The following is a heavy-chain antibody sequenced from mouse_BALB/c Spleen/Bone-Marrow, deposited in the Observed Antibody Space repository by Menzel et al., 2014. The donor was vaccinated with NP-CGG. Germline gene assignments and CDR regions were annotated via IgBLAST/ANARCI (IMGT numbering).Heavy chain of an antibody. V-gene: IGHV1-47*01. D-gene: IGHD1-1*01. Sequence: LHGTGAELVTPGLSAQMSCTAFGYSFTTYPIEWMKQNHGKSLEWIGNFHPYNDDTKYNEKFKGKAKLTVEKSSSTVYLELSRLTSDDSAVYYCARGYYGTMDCWGQGTLVPVTS. J-gene: IGHJ4*01. CDR3: ARGYYGTMDC. CDR2: FHPYNDDT. CDR1: GYSFTTYP.